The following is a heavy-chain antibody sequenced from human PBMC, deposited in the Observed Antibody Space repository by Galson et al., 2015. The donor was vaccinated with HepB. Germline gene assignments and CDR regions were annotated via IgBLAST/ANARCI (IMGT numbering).Heavy chain of an antibody. CDR3: ARDRYYDSSGYYYGGVDY. V-gene: IGHV1-18*01. CDR1: GYTFTSYG. D-gene: IGHD3-22*01. Sequence: SVKVSCKASGYTFTSYGISWVRQAPGQGLEWMGWISAYNGNTNYAQKLQGRVTMTTDTSTSTAYMELRSLRSDDTAVYYCARDRYYDSSGYYYGGVDYWGQGTLVTVSS. J-gene: IGHJ4*02. CDR2: ISAYNGNT.